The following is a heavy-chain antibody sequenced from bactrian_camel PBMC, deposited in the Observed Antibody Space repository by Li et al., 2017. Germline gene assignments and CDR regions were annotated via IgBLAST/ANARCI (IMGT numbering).Heavy chain of an antibody. CDR1: GGGYIRAC. J-gene: IGHJ4*01. CDR3: APDPRGSAY. CDR2: IDRDGRT. Sequence: QLVESGGGSVQAGGSLRLSCVASGGGYIRACMGWFRQAPGKGREGLASIDRDGRTDYEDSVAGRFTISRDNAKNTVYLQLNSLKTEDTAVYHCAPDPRGSAYWGQGTQVTVS. V-gene: IGHV3S10*01. D-gene: IGHD5*01.